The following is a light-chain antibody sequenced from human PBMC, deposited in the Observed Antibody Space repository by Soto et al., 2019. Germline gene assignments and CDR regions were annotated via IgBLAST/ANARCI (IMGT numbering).Light chain of an antibody. CDR3: QQYNNWLHRAWT. Sequence: EIVMTQSPATLSVSPGERATLSCRASQSVSSNLAWYQQKPGQAPRLLIYGASTRATGIPARFSGSGSGTEFTLTISSLQSEDFAVYYCQQYNNWLHRAWTFGQGTKVEIK. CDR1: QSVSSN. CDR2: GAS. V-gene: IGKV3-15*01. J-gene: IGKJ1*01.